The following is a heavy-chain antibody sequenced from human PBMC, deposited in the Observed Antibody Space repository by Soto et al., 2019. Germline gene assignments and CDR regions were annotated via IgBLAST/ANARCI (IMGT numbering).Heavy chain of an antibody. Sequence: SETLSLTCTVSGGSISSADYYWTWIRQTPGKGLEWIAYVSYSGSTTNNPSLSSRVTISVDTSKDQFSLKLSSVTAADTAIYYCARMDDHYYDTYGYYLRYFFDYWGQGTLVTVSS. CDR1: GGSISSADYY. V-gene: IGHV4-61*08. D-gene: IGHD3-22*01. CDR3: ARMDDHYYDTYGYYLRYFFDY. CDR2: VSYSGST. J-gene: IGHJ4*02.